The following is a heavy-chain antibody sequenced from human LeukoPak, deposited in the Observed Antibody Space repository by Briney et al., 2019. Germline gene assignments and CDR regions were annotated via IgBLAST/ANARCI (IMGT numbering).Heavy chain of an antibody. CDR1: GFTFSSYA. J-gene: IGHJ4*02. V-gene: IGHV3-23*01. Sequence: GGSLRLSCAASGFTFSSYAMSWVRPAPGKGLEWVSAISGSGGSTYYADSVKGRFTISRDNSKNTLYLQMNSLRAEDTAVYYCAKAGSLYSGWYPHFDYWGQGTLVTVSS. CDR3: AKAGSLYSGWYPHFDY. D-gene: IGHD6-19*01. CDR2: ISGSGGST.